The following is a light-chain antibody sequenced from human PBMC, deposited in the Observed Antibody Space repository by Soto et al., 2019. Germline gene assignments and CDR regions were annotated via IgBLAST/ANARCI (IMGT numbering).Light chain of an antibody. CDR1: QDIIDY. CDR2: DAS. Sequence: DVQMTQSPSSLSASVGDRVTITCQASQDIIDYLNWYQQKPGKAPKLLIYDASNLETGVPSRFSGSGSGTDFTFTISNLQPEDIATYYCQHYDNFPITFGQGTRLEIK. J-gene: IGKJ5*01. CDR3: QHYDNFPIT. V-gene: IGKV1-33*01.